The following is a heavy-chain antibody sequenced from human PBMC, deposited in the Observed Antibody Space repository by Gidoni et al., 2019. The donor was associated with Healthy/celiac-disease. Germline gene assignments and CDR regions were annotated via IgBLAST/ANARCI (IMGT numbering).Heavy chain of an antibody. V-gene: IGHV3-21*06. D-gene: IGHD2-15*01. Sequence: EVQLVESGGGLVKPGGSLRLSCAASGFTFNTYSMNWVRQAPGKGLEWVSSISSDGNYINYADSVKGRFTISRDNAKNSLYLQMNSLRAEDTAVYYCVRHLACNGGTCHLYPFDYWGQGTLVTVSS. J-gene: IGHJ4*01. CDR1: GFTFNTYS. CDR3: VRHLACNGGTCHLYPFDY. CDR2: ISSDGNYI.